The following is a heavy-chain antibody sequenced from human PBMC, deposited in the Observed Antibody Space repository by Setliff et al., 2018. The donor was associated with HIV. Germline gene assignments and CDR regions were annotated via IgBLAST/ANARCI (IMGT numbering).Heavy chain of an antibody. CDR2: IYYSGST. D-gene: IGHD3-16*01. CDR1: GDFFSSDYY. V-gene: IGHV4-38-2*02. CDR3: ARHASNDYVWGSFRSYNWFDP. J-gene: IGHJ5*02. Sequence: SETLSLTCTVSGDFFSSDYYWGWIRQSPGKGLEWIGSIYYSGSTYYNPSLKSRFAISVDTSKNQFSLKLRTVTAADTAVYYCARHASNDYVWGSFRSYNWFDPWGQGTLVTVSS.